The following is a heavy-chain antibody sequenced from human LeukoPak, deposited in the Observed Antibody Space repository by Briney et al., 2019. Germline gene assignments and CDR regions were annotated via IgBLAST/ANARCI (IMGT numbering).Heavy chain of an antibody. Sequence: GASVKVSCKASGGTFSSYAISWVRQAPGQGLEWMGRIIPILGIANYAQKFQGRVTITADKSTSTAYMELSSLRSEDTAAYYCARDDYGDCSSTSCQSFYYWGQGTLVTVSS. J-gene: IGHJ4*02. CDR3: ARDDYGDCSSTSCQSFYY. D-gene: IGHD2-2*01. V-gene: IGHV1-69*04. CDR2: IIPILGIA. CDR1: GGTFSSYA.